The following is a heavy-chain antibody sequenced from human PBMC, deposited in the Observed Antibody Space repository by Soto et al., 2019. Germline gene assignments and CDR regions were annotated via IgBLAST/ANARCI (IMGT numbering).Heavy chain of an antibody. CDR2: ITADGGT. V-gene: IGHV3-23*01. CDR3: APHVSCSGGSCQYDAFAI. CDR1: EFTVSGHA. J-gene: IGHJ3*02. Sequence: PGGSLRLSCEGSEFTVSGHAMTWLRQAPGKGPEWVSTITADGGTYYADSVKGRFAMSRDTSENTLYLQMNSLGAEDTAAYYCAPHVSCSGGSCQYDAFAIRGQGTMVTVS. D-gene: IGHD2-15*01.